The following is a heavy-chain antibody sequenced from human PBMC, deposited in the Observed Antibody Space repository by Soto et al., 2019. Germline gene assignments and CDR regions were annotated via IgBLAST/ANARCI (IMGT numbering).Heavy chain of an antibody. J-gene: IGHJ4*02. CDR1: GYTFTSYG. Sequence: ASVKVSCKASGYTFTSYGISWVREAPGQGLEWMGWISAYNGNTNYAQKLQGRVTLTTDTSTSTAYMGLRSLRSDDTAVYYCARDWVAAAGTSFDYWGQGTLVTVSS. D-gene: IGHD6-13*01. CDR2: ISAYNGNT. CDR3: ARDWVAAAGTSFDY. V-gene: IGHV1-18*04.